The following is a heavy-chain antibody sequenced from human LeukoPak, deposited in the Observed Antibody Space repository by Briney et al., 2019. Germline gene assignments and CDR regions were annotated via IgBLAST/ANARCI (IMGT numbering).Heavy chain of an antibody. CDR3: ARAPSEIGGYYPEYFRH. J-gene: IGHJ1*01. V-gene: IGHV3-74*01. CDR1: GFTFSTYW. D-gene: IGHD3-22*01. Sequence: PGGSLRLSCAASGFTFSTYWMHWVRQAPGKGLVWVSRIKSDGSTNYADSVKGRFTISRDNAKNTVSLQMNSLRAADTGVYYCARAPSEIGGYYPEYFRHWGQGTLVTVSS. CDR2: IKSDGST.